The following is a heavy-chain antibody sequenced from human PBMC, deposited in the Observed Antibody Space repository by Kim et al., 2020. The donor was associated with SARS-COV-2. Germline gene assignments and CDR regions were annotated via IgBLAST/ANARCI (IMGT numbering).Heavy chain of an antibody. J-gene: IGHJ4*02. V-gene: IGHV1-46*01. CDR3: AREWGVGEIRIFYFDY. CDR2: INPSGGST. D-gene: IGHD3-10*01. CDR1: GYTFTSYY. Sequence: ASVKVSCKASGYTFTSYYMHWVRQAPGQGLEWMGIINPSGGSTSYAQKFQGRVTMTRDTSTSTVYMELSSLRSEDTAVYYCAREWGVGEIRIFYFDYWGQGTLVTVSS.